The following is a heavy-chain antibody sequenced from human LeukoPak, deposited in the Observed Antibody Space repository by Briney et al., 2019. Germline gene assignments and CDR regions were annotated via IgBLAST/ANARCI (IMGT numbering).Heavy chain of an antibody. CDR2: INSDGSST. J-gene: IGHJ5*02. D-gene: IGHD2-2*01. V-gene: IGHV3-74*01. Sequence: QPGGSLRLSCAASGFTFSSYWMHWVRQAPGKGLVWVSRINSDGSSTSYADSVKGRFTISRDNAKNSLYLQMNSLRAEDTAVYYCARDLREDIVVVPAAMSSSWFDPWGQGTLVTVSS. CDR1: GFTFSSYW. CDR3: ARDLREDIVVVPAAMSSSWFDP.